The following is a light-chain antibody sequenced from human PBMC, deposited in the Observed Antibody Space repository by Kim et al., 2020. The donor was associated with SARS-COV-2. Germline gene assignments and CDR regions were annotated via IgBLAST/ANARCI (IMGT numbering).Light chain of an antibody. CDR2: EVN. CDR3: CSYTTSSTYV. J-gene: IGLJ1*01. V-gene: IGLV2-14*01. CDR1: SSDVGRYIY. Sequence: GQPITISCTETSSDVGRYIYVSWYQQHPGKAPKAIIYEVNKRPSGISNRFSGSKSGNTASLTISGLQADDEADYFCCSYTTSSTYVFGTGTKVTVL.